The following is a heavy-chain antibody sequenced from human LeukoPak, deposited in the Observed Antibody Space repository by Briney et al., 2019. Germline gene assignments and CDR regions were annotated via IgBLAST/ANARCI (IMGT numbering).Heavy chain of an antibody. CDR2: ISDDGNNK. J-gene: IGHJ4*02. CDR1: GFTFSNYA. Sequence: PGGSLRLSCAASGFTFSNYAMHWVRQAPGKGLEWVAVISDDGNNKHYADSVKGQFTISRDNSKNTLYLQMNSLRAEDTAVYYCAKDFSYNWNYLGYFDYWGQGTLVTVSS. CDR3: AKDFSYNWNYLGYFDY. V-gene: IGHV3-30-3*01. D-gene: IGHD1-7*01.